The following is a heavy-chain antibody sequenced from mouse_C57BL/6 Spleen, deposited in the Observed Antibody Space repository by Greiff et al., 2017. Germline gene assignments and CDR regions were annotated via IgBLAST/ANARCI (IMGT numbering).Heavy chain of an antibody. D-gene: IGHD1-1*01. CDR2: IAPANGNT. CDR1: GFNIKNTY. J-gene: IGHJ4*01. Sequence: VQLKQSVAELVRPGASVKLSCTASGFNIKNTYMHWVKQRPEQGLEWIGRIAPANGNTKYAPKFQGKATITADTSSNTAYLQLSSLTSEDTAIYYCASPPSFYYGSSYARDYWGQGTSVTVSS. CDR3: ASPPSFYYGSSYARDY. V-gene: IGHV14-3*01.